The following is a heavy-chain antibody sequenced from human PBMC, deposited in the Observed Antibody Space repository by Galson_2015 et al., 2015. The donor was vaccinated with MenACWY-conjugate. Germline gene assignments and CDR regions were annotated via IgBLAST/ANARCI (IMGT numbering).Heavy chain of an antibody. CDR3: ARHDVVGEYRNGMDV. V-gene: IGHV4-59*08. CDR2: IYYGGTT. D-gene: IGHD2-15*01. Sequence: SGAEVKKPGESLTISCKASGYTFRNYWSWVRQAPGEVLEWIGYIYYGGTTLYNPSLRSRVTVAVDTSRNLVFLKLRSVTATDTAVYYCARHDVVGEYRNGMDVWGQGTTVTVSS. J-gene: IGHJ6*02. CDR1: GYTFRNY.